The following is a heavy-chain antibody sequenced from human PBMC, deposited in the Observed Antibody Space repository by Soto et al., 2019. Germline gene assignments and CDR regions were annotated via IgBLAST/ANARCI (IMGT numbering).Heavy chain of an antibody. J-gene: IGHJ6*02. Sequence: DVQLLESGGDLVQPGGSLRLSCTASGFILSSYAMSWVRQAPGKGLEWVSSVSAGGGMKYNSDSVKGRFTISRDNSNNALFLQMNSLRIEDTALYYCARGDRGGSGSPASYYYSGLDVWGQGTTVTVS. CDR2: VSAGGGMK. CDR3: ARGDRGGSGSPASYYYSGLDV. D-gene: IGHD3-10*01. CDR1: GFILSSYA. V-gene: IGHV3-23*01.